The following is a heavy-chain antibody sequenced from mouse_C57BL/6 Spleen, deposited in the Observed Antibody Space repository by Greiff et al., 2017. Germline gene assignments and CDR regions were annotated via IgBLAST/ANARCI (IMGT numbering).Heavy chain of an antibody. Sequence: VQLQESGAELVKPGASVKMSCKASGYTFTSYWITWVKQRPGQGLEWIGDIYPGSGSTNYNEKFKSKATLTVDTSSSTAYMQLSSLTSEDSAVYYCARGNYGRDYWGQGTTLTVSS. J-gene: IGHJ2*01. D-gene: IGHD1-1*01. CDR2: IYPGSGST. CDR1: GYTFTSYW. CDR3: ARGNYGRDY. V-gene: IGHV1-55*01.